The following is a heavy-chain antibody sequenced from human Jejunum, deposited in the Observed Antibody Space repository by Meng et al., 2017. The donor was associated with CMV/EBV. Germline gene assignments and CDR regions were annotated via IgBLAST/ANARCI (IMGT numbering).Heavy chain of an antibody. CDR3: VRDNRGGNWQ. Sequence: WAGSGFTFSNYNMTWVRQAPGKGLEWVSSITPTGTSVYYADSMRGRFTISRDNAKNSVYLQLNSLRVEDTAMFYCVRDNRGGNWQWGQGTLVTVSS. CDR2: ITPTGTSV. CDR1: GFTFSNYN. J-gene: IGHJ1*01. V-gene: IGHV3-21*01. D-gene: IGHD1-1*01.